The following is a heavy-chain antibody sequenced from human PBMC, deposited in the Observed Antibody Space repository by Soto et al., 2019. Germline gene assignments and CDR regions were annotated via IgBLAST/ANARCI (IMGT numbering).Heavy chain of an antibody. J-gene: IGHJ4*02. CDR2: IGPYGNTI. D-gene: IGHD2-21*01. CDR1: GFSFRDYF. CDR3: ARDDHTYGVY. Sequence: SGGSLRLSCAASGFSFRDYFMSWIRQAPGKGLEWVSYIGPYGNTIFYADSVKGRFTISRDDATNSLFLHMSSLRTEDTAVYYCARDDHTYGVYWGQGTPVTVSS. V-gene: IGHV3-11*01.